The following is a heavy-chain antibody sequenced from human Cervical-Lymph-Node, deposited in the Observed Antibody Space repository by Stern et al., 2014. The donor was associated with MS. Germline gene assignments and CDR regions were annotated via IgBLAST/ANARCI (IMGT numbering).Heavy chain of an antibody. CDR1: GGTFSTHG. D-gene: IGHD2-2*01. Sequence: VQLVESGAEVKKPGSSVRVSCKSSGGTFSTHGLSWVRQAPGQGLEWMGWISADDGNTDYAQKFQGRVSMTTDTSTSTAYMELMSLRSDDTAVYYCARDRCSSTICYGSWFDPWGQGTLVTVSS. CDR3: ARDRCSSTICYGSWFDP. V-gene: IGHV1-18*01. CDR2: ISADDGNT. J-gene: IGHJ5*02.